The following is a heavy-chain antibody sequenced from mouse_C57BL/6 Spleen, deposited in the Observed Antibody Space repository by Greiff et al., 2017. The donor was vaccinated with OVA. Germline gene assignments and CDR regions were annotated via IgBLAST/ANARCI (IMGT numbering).Heavy chain of an antibody. CDR1: GYAFSSSW. CDR2: IYPGDGDT. D-gene: IGHD1-1*01. Sequence: QVHVKQSGPELVKPGASVKISCKASGYAFSSSWMNWVKQRPGKGLEWIGRIYPGDGDTNYNGKFKGKATLTADKSSSTAYMQLSSLTSEDSAVYFCARTLITTVVATRGAMDYWGQGTSVTVSS. V-gene: IGHV1-82*01. J-gene: IGHJ4*01. CDR3: ARTLITTVVATRGAMDY.